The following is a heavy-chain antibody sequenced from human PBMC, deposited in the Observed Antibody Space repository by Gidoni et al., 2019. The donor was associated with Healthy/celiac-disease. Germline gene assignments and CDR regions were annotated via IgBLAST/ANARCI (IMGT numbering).Heavy chain of an antibody. CDR2: ISSNGGST. Sequence: EVQLVESGGGLVQPGGSLRLSCSASGFTFSSYAMHWVRQAPGKGLEYVSAISSNGGSTYYADSVKGRFTISRDNSKNTLYLQMSSLRAEDTAVYYCVKGLSIAVAGPLDYWGQGTLVTVSS. V-gene: IGHV3-64D*09. CDR3: VKGLSIAVAGPLDY. CDR1: GFTFSSYA. J-gene: IGHJ4*02. D-gene: IGHD6-19*01.